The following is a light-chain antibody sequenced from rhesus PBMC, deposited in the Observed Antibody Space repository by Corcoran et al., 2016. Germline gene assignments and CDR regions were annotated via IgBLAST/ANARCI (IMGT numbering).Light chain of an antibody. V-gene: IGKV1S12*01. CDR2: AAS. CDR1: QNIYSN. CDR3: QHYYDNPFT. J-gene: IGKJ3*01. Sequence: DIQMTQSPSALSASVGDRVAISCRASQNIYSNLAWYQQKPGKDPKLLIYAASILQTGIPSRFKGSGSGTDFTLTISSLQPEDSAAYYCQHYYDNPFTFGPGTKLDIK.